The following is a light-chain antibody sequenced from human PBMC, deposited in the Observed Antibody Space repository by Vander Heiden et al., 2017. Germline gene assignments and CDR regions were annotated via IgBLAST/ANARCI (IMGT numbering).Light chain of an antibody. Sequence: QTVVTQEPTLSVSPGGRVTLTCGFKPGSVSTKYYPNWYQQTPGQPTRTLIYSTNSRSSGVPDRFSGSILGNNAALTITGAQADDESDYYCMLFMGRGMWVFGGGTKLTVL. CDR3: MLFMGRGMWV. J-gene: IGLJ3*02. CDR1: PGSVSTKYY. CDR2: STN. V-gene: IGLV8-61*01.